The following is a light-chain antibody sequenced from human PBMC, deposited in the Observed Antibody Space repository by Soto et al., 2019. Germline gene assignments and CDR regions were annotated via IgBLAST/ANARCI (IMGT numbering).Light chain of an antibody. CDR1: SSDVGRYNS. V-gene: IGLV2-14*01. J-gene: IGLJ2*01. Sequence: QSALTQPASVSGSPGQSITISCTGTSSDVGRYNSVSWYQQHPGKAPKLMIYDVSNRPSGVSNRFSGSKSGNTASLTISGLQADDEADYYCSSYTSSSTGVVFGGGTQLTVL. CDR2: DVS. CDR3: SSYTSSSTGVV.